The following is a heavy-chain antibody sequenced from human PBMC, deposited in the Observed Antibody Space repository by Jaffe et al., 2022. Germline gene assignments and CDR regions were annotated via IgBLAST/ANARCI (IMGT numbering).Heavy chain of an antibody. Sequence: QVQLQQWGAGLLKPSETLSLTCAVYGGSFSGYYWSWIRQPPGKGLEWIGEINHSGSTNYNPSLKSRVTISVDTSKNQFSLKLSSVTAADTAVYYCARKAPPPPFYDSSGRRSCAFDIWGQGTMVTVSS. J-gene: IGHJ3*02. CDR3: ARKAPPPPFYDSSGRRSCAFDI. D-gene: IGHD3-22*01. V-gene: IGHV4-34*01. CDR2: INHSGST. CDR1: GGSFSGYY.